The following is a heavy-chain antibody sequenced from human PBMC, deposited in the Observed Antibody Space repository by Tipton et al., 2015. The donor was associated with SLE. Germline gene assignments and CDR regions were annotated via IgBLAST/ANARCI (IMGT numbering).Heavy chain of an antibody. CDR2: ISYDGSNK. CDR1: GFTFSSYA. Sequence: SLRLSCAASGFTFSSYAMHWVRQAPGKGLEWVAVISYDGSNKYYADSVKGRFTISRDNSKNTLYLQMNSLRAEDTAVYYCARGSEWVELQGYFDYWGQGTLVTVSS. V-gene: IGHV3-30*04. J-gene: IGHJ4*02. D-gene: IGHD1-7*01. CDR3: ARGSEWVELQGYFDY.